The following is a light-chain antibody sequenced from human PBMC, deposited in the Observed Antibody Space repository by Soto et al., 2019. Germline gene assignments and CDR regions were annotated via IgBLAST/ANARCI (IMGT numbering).Light chain of an antibody. Sequence: ETVLTQSPATLSVSPGERATLSCRASETVSTNLAWYQQKPGQAPRLLIYDVSTGATGIPARFSGRGSGKEFTLSISSLQSEDFAVYLCQQYNSWPQTFGQGTKVDIK. CDR3: QQYNSWPQT. J-gene: IGKJ1*01. V-gene: IGKV3-15*01. CDR2: DVS. CDR1: ETVSTN.